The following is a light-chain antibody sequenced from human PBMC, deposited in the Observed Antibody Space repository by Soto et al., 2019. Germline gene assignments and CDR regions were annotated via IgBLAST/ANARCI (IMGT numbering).Light chain of an antibody. Sequence: PSVSGAPGQRVTISCTGSSSNIGAGYDVHWYQQLTGTATKLLISGNSNRPSGVPDRFSGSKSGTSASLAITGLQAEDEDDYYCQSYDSSLSGHVVFGGGTQLTV. CDR1: SSNIGAGYD. CDR3: QSYDSSLSGHVV. CDR2: GNS. J-gene: IGLJ2*01. V-gene: IGLV1-40*01.